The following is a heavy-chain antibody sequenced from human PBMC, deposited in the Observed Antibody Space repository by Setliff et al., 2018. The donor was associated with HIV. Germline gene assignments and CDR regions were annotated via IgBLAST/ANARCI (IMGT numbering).Heavy chain of an antibody. Sequence: SVKVSCKASGYTFTSYGISWVRQDPGQGLEWMGRIIPISTTAKYAQKFQGRVTITADKSTDTAYMDLSSLRSEDTAVYYCAREVATTAIGDAFDMWG. CDR1: GYTFTSYG. J-gene: IGHJ3*02. D-gene: IGHD5-12*01. CDR2: IIPISTTA. CDR3: AREVATTAIGDAFDM. V-gene: IGHV1-69*06.